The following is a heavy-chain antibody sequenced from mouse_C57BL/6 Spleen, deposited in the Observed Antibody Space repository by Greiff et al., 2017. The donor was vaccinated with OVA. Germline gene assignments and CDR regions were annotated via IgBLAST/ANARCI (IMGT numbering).Heavy chain of an antibody. D-gene: IGHD1-1*02. CDR3: ATSGGYGYAMDY. J-gene: IGHJ4*01. CDR1: GYTFTSYW. Sequence: QVQLQQSGAELVKPGASVKLSCNASGYTFTSYWMHWVKQRPGQGLEWIGEIDPSDSYTNYNQKFKGKSTLTVDKSSSTAYMQLSSLTSEDSAVYYCATSGGYGYAMDYWGQGTSVTVSS. V-gene: IGHV1-69*01. CDR2: IDPSDSYT.